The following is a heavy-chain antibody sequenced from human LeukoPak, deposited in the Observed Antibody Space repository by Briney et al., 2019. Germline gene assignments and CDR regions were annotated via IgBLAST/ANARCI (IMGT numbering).Heavy chain of an antibody. CDR2: IHQDGSET. CDR1: GFTFTKYW. D-gene: IGHD4-11*01. CDR3: ANTVGHYSHN. J-gene: IGHJ4*02. Sequence: GGSLRLSCAASGFTFTKYWMAWVRQAPAKGLEWVASIHQDGSETHSIDSGRFTISRDNAKNSLYLRMNSLRDEDTAVYYCANTVGHYSHNWGQGTLVTVSS. V-gene: IGHV3-7*05.